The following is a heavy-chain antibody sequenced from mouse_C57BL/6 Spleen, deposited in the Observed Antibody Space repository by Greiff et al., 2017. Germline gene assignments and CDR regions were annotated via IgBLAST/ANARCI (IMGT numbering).Heavy chain of an antibody. CDR3: AREEVTTLYYYAMDY. CDR1: GYTFTSYW. D-gene: IGHD2-1*01. CDR2: IDPSDSYT. J-gene: IGHJ4*01. Sequence: VQLQQSGAELVMPGASVKLSCKASGYTFTSYWMHWVKQRPGQGLEWIGEIDPSDSYTNYNQKFKGKSTLTVDKSSSTAYMQLSSLTSEDSAVYYCAREEVTTLYYYAMDYWGQGTSVTVSS. V-gene: IGHV1-69*01.